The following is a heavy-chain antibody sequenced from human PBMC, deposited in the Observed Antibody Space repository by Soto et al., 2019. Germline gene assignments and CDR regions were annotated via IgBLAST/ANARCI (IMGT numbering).Heavy chain of an antibody. CDR1: GWSFCSHA. V-gene: IGHV3-23*01. CDR3: ARRGPGTYFDY. Sequence: PAGSMSLSSAAPGWSFCSHAMILVSQAPGKGLEWVSVISGSGGSTYYADSVKGRFTISRDNSKNTLYLQMNSLRAEDTAVYYCARRGPGTYFDYWGQGP. CDR2: ISGSGGST. D-gene: IGHD6-13*01. J-gene: IGHJ4*02.